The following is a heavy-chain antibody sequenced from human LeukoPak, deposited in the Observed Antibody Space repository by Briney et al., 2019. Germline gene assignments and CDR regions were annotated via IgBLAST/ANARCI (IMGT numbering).Heavy chain of an antibody. CDR2: ITTYNGNT. V-gene: IGHV1-18*01. D-gene: IGHD4-17*01. CDR1: GYTFTSYP. J-gene: IGHJ4*02. CDR3: ARGYDYGDYVGDFDY. Sequence: ASVKVSCKISGYTFTSYPISWVRQAPGQGLEWMGWITTYNGNTNYAQKLQGRVTMTTDTSTSTAYMDLRGLRSDDTAVYYCARGYDYGDYVGDFDYWGQGTLVTVSS.